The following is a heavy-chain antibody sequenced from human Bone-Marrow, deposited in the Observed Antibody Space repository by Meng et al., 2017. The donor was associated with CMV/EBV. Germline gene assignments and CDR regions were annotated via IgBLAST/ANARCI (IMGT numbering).Heavy chain of an antibody. J-gene: IGHJ4*02. Sequence: QAQLVQSGAELKKAGASVKVSCKASGYTVNGYYRHWVRPAHGQGLEWMGWINPNSGGTNYAQKFQGRVTMTRDTSISTAYMELSRLRSDDTAVYYCARDKVASSGWYDYWGQGTLVTVSS. V-gene: IGHV1-2*02. CDR1: GYTVNGYY. D-gene: IGHD6-19*01. CDR3: ARDKVASSGWYDY. CDR2: INPNSGGT.